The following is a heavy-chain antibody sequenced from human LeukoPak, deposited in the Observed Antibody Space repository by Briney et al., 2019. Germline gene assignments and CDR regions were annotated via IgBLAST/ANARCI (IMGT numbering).Heavy chain of an antibody. Sequence: PGGSLRLSCAASGFTFSSYWMSWVRQAPGKGLEWVAHIKQDGSEKYYVDSVKGRFTISRDNAKNSLYLQMNSLRAEDTAVYYCARDADKTFSSSWYTEWSDVYYYYGMDVWGQGTTVTVSS. CDR2: IKQDGSEK. D-gene: IGHD6-13*01. CDR1: GFTFSSYW. J-gene: IGHJ6*02. CDR3: ARDADKTFSSSWYTEWSDVYYYYGMDV. V-gene: IGHV3-7*01.